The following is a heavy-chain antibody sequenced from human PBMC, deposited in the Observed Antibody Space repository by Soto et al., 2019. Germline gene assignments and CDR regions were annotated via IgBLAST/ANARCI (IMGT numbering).Heavy chain of an antibody. Sequence: LSRTCTVSDGSISSNFYISVRQPPGKGLEWIGSVYYTGTTDYNPSLKSRVTISVDTSKTQFSLNLRSVTAADKAVYYCARDLAAVPTAFDYWGRGTVVTVSS. CDR2: VYYTGTT. CDR3: ARDLAAVPTAFDY. J-gene: IGHJ4*02. V-gene: IGHV4-59*01. D-gene: IGHD6-13*01. CDR1: DGSISSNF.